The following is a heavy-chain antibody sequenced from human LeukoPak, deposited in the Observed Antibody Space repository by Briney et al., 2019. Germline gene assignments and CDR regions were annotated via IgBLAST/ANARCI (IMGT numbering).Heavy chain of an antibody. CDR3: ARDVRSSGYPR. D-gene: IGHD6-19*01. Sequence: GGSLRLSCAASGFTFSSYSMNWVRQAPGKGLEWVSYISSSSSTIYYADSVKGRFTISRDNAKNSLYLQMNSLRAEDTAVYYCARDVRSSGYPRWGQGTLVTVSS. J-gene: IGHJ4*02. CDR1: GFTFSSYS. V-gene: IGHV3-48*04. CDR2: ISSSSSTI.